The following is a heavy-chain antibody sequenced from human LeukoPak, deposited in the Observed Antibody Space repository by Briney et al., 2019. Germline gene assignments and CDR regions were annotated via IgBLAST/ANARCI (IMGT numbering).Heavy chain of an antibody. Sequence: GASVKVSCKASGYTFTDYYMHWLRQAPGQGLEWMGWFNPNSGGTNYAQKFQGRVTMTRDTSISTAYMELSGLTVDDTAVYYCARDEVGPFDYWGQGTLVTVSS. CDR2: FNPNSGGT. D-gene: IGHD1-26*01. CDR3: ARDEVGPFDY. V-gene: IGHV1-2*02. CDR1: GYTFTDYY. J-gene: IGHJ4*02.